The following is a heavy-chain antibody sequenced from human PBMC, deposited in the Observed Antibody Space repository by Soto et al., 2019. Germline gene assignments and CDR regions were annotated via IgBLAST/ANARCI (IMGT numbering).Heavy chain of an antibody. J-gene: IGHJ6*02. V-gene: IGHV4-59*01. CDR2: IYYSGST. D-gene: IGHD3-10*01. CDR1: GGSISSYY. Sequence: SETLSLTCTVYGGSISSYYWSWSRQPPGKGLESIGNIYYSGSTNYNPSLKSRVTISVDTSKNQFSLKLSSVTAADTAVYYCARVPITMVREGYGMDVWGQGTTVTVSS. CDR3: ARVPITMVREGYGMDV.